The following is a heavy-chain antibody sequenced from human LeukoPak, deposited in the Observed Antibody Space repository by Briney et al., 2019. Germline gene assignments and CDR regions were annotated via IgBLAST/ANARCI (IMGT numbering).Heavy chain of an antibody. CDR2: IYYSGST. CDR3: ARLSSYYDFWSGYYTGISALDY. Sequence: PSETLSLTCTVSGGSISSSSYYWGWIRQPPGKGLEWIGSIYYSGSTYYNPSLKSRVTISVDTSKNQFSLKLSSVTAADTAVYYCARLSSYYDFWSGYYTGISALDYWGQGTLVTVSS. CDR1: GGSISSSSYY. J-gene: IGHJ4*02. D-gene: IGHD3-3*01. V-gene: IGHV4-39*01.